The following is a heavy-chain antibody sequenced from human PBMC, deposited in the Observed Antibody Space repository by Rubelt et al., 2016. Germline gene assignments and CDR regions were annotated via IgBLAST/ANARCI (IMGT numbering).Heavy chain of an antibody. D-gene: IGHD6-19*01. CDR1: GGSFSGYY. Sequence: QVQLQQWGAGLLKPSETLSLTCAVYGGSFSGYYWSWIRQSPGKGLEWIGEINHSGSTNYNPSLKSRVTISTDASKNQFSLQLNSWTPEDTAVYYCARVLIAVAGTHAFDIWGQGTMVTVSS. CDR2: INHSGST. V-gene: IGHV4-34*01. CDR3: ARVLIAVAGTHAFDI. J-gene: IGHJ3*02.